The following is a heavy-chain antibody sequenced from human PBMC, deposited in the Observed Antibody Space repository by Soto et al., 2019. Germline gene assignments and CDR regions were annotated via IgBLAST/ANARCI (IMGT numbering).Heavy chain of an antibody. CDR1: YFFSSNYV. CDR3: VKGDGQQLSPSDP. Sequence: GGSLRFCTSAAYFFSSNYVMCWVREAGVKGLEYCSAISSNGGSTYYADAVKGRFTISRDNSKNTLYLQMSSLRAEDTAVYYRVKGDGQQLSPSDPWGQGTLVTVSS. J-gene: IGHJ5*02. D-gene: IGHD6-13*01. CDR2: ISSNGGST. V-gene: IGHV3-64D*08.